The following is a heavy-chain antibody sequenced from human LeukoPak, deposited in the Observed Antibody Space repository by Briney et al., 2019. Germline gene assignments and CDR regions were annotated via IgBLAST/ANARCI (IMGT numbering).Heavy chain of an antibody. J-gene: IGHJ4*02. Sequence: PSETLSLTCTVPGASITSYYWSWIRQPPGKGLERNGYIYYRGSANYNPSLKSRVTISVDTSKNQFSLTLNSVTAAASALYYCASSLDASGWYFGVYWGQGTLVTVSS. CDR3: ASSLDASGWYFGVY. CDR2: IYYRGSA. V-gene: IGHV4-59*01. D-gene: IGHD6-19*01. CDR1: GASITSYY.